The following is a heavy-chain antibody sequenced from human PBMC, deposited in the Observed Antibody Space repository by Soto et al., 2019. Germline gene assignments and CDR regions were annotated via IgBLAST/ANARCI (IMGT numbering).Heavy chain of an antibody. CDR1: GFSFSGSA. V-gene: IGHV3-73*01. J-gene: IGHJ5*02. CDR3: AHSLIGYYYDSSGSNWFDP. CDR2: IRDKVNNYAT. D-gene: IGHD3-22*01. Sequence: PGGSLRLSCAASGFSFSGSAIHWVRQASGKGLEWVGRIRDKVNNYATAHAASVNGGFTISRDDSKSTAYLQMSSLKTEDTATYYCAHSLIGYYYDSSGSNWFDPWGQGTLVTVSS.